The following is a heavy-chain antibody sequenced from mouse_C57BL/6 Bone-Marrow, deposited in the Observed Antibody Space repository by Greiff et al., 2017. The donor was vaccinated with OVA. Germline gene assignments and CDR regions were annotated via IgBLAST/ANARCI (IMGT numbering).Heavy chain of an antibody. CDR3: ARGGYDVLAWFDY. J-gene: IGHJ3*01. CDR1: GYTFTSYW. Sequence: QVQLQQPGAELVRPGSSVKLSCKASGYTFTSYWMHWVKQRPIQGLEWIGNIDPSDSETHYNQKFKDKATLTVDKSSSTAYMQLSSLTSEDSAVYYCARGGYDVLAWFDYWGQGTLVTVSA. V-gene: IGHV1-52*01. CDR2: IDPSDSET. D-gene: IGHD2-2*01.